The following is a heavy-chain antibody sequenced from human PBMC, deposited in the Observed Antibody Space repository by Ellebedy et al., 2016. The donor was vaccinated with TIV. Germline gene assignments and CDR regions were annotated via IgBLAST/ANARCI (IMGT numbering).Heavy chain of an antibody. CDR3: ARHRNYYGSGTYRAWFFDL. V-gene: IGHV5-51*01. CDR1: GYTFSNEW. Sequence: GESLKISCKGSGYTFSNEWIGWVRQMPGKGLEWMGIIYPDDSDTRYSASFQGQFTISADKSISTAYLQWCSLKASDTAMYFCARHRNYYGSGTYRAWFFDLWGRGTLVTVSS. D-gene: IGHD3-10*01. CDR2: IYPDDSDT. J-gene: IGHJ2*01.